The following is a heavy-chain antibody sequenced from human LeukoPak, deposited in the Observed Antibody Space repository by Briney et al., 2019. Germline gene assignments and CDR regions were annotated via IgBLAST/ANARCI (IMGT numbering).Heavy chain of an antibody. CDR2: MNPNSGNT. CDR1: GYTFTSYD. V-gene: IGHV1-8*01. Sequence: ASVKVSCKASGYTFTSYDINWVRQATGQGLEWMGWMNPNSGNTGYAQKLQGRVTMTRDTSISTAYMELSRLRSDDTAVYYCARATTRVIIAAAGTRYYYYYMDVWGKGTTVTVSS. J-gene: IGHJ6*03. CDR3: ARATTRVIIAAAGTRYYYYYMDV. D-gene: IGHD6-13*01.